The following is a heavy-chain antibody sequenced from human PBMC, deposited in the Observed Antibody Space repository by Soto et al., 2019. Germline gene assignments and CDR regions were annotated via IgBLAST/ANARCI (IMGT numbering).Heavy chain of an antibody. CDR1: GFTFSSYA. J-gene: IGHJ6*03. D-gene: IGHD2-15*01. Sequence: PGGSLRLSCAASGFTFSSYAMSWVRQAPGKGLEWVSAISGSGGSTYYADSVKGRFTISRDNSKNTLYLQMNSLRAEDTAVYYCAKALTNYCSGGSCYSFSYYYYMDVWGKGTTVTVSS. CDR3: AKALTNYCSGGSCYSFSYYYYMDV. V-gene: IGHV3-23*01. CDR2: ISGSGGST.